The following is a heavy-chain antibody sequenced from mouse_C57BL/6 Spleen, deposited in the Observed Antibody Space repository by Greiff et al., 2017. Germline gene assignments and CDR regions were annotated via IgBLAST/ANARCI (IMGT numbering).Heavy chain of an antibody. D-gene: IGHD2-5*01. CDR3: TRDYSNYAAD. V-gene: IGHV1-15*01. Sequence: QVQLKQSGAELVRPGASVTLSCKASGYTFTDYEMNWVKQTPVHGLEWIGALYPETGGHAYNPQFKGKAILTADKSSSSAYIELRSLTSEDSAVYYCTRDYSNYAADWGQGTLVTVYA. CDR1: GYTFTDYE. CDR2: LYPETGGH. J-gene: IGHJ3*01.